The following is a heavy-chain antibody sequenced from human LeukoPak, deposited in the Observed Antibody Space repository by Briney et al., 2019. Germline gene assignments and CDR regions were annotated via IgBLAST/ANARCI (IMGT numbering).Heavy chain of an antibody. CDR2: INHSGST. V-gene: IGHV4-39*07. J-gene: IGHJ5*02. D-gene: IGHD3-3*01. CDR1: GGSISSSSYY. Sequence: SETLSLTCTVSGGSISSSSYYWGWIRQPPGKGLEWIGEINHSGSTNYNPSLKSRVTISVDTSKNQFSLKLSSVTAADTAVYYCARGRLLLWSGYYPNWFDPWGQGTLVTVSS. CDR3: ARGRLLLWSGYYPNWFDP.